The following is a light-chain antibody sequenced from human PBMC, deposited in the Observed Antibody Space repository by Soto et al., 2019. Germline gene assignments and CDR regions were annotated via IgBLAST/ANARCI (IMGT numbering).Light chain of an antibody. CDR1: SGDVGTYNY. V-gene: IGLV2-14*01. CDR2: DVS. CDR3: SSYSCSSTRYV. J-gene: IGLJ1*01. Sequence: QSVLTQPASVSGAPGQSSTISCTGTSGDVGTYNYVSWYLQHPGKAPKLMIYDVSNRPSGVSNRLSGSKSGNTASLTISGLQAEDEADYYCSSYSCSSTRYVFGTGTKVTVL.